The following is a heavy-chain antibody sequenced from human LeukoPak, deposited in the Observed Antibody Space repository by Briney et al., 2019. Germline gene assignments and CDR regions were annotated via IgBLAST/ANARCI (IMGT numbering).Heavy chain of an antibody. CDR3: ARDPYYYDSSGYPKETYFDY. Sequence: SVKVSCKASGGTFSSYAISWVRQAPGQGLEWMGGIIPVFGTANYAQKFQGRVTITADESTSTAYMELSSLRSEDTAVYYCARDPYYYDSSGYPKETYFDYWGQGTLVTVSS. V-gene: IGHV1-69*01. D-gene: IGHD3-22*01. CDR1: GGTFSSYA. CDR2: IIPVFGTA. J-gene: IGHJ4*02.